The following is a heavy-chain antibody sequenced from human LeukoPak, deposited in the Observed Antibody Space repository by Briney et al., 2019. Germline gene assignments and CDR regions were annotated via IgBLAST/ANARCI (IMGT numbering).Heavy chain of an antibody. V-gene: IGHV1-3*03. D-gene: IGHD2-15*01. Sequence: ASVKVSCKASGYTFTSYAMHWVRQAPGQRLEGMGWINAGNGNTKYSQEFQGRVTITRDTSASTAYMELSSLRSEDMAVYYCARGDCSGGSCSLDYWGQGTLVTVSS. CDR3: ARGDCSGGSCSLDY. CDR2: INAGNGNT. CDR1: GYTFTSYA. J-gene: IGHJ4*02.